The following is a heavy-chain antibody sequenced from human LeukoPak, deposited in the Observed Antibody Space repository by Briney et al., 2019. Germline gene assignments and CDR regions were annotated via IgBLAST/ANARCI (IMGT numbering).Heavy chain of an antibody. CDR2: IYPGDSDT. Sequence: GASLKISCKGSGYSFTSYWIGWVRPMPGKGLEWMGIIYPGDSDTRYSPSFQGQVTISADKSISTAYLQWSSLKASDTAMYYCARHFNPAYDYGDYGVYGMDVWGQGTTVTVSS. CDR1: GYSFTSYW. J-gene: IGHJ6*02. CDR3: ARHFNPAYDYGDYGVYGMDV. D-gene: IGHD4-17*01. V-gene: IGHV5-51*01.